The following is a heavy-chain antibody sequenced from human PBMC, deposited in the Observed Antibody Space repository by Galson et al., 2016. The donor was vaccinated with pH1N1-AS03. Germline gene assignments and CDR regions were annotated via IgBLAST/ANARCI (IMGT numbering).Heavy chain of an antibody. V-gene: IGHV3-23*01. CDR1: GFSFSTYA. D-gene: IGHD3/OR15-3a*01. CDR3: ARDHDFWTGYSGGYYYYIDV. Sequence: SLRLSCAASGFSFSTYAMTWVRQAPGKGLEWVSSLSGTGLSAYYADSVKGRFSISRDNSKNTLYLQMNSLRAEDTAVYYCARDHDFWTGYSGGYYYYIDVWGKGTTVTVSS. CDR2: LSGTGLSA. J-gene: IGHJ6*03.